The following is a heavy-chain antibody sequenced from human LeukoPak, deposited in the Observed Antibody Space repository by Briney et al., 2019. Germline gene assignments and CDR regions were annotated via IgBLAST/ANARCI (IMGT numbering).Heavy chain of an antibody. Sequence: GGSLRLSCAASGFTFSSYAMSWVRQAPGKGLEWVSAISGSGGSTYYADSVKGRFTISRDNSKNTLYLQMNSLRAEDTAVYYCATLWLANYYYYYGMDVWGQGTTVTVSS. J-gene: IGHJ6*02. CDR3: ATLWLANYYYYYGMDV. CDR1: GFTFSSYA. V-gene: IGHV3-23*01. D-gene: IGHD6-19*01. CDR2: ISGSGGST.